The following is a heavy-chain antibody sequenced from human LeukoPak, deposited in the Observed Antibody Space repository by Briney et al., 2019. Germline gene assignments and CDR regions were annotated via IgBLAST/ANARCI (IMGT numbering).Heavy chain of an antibody. Sequence: SETLSLTCTVSGGSISSNSYYWGWIRQPPGKGLAWIGTIFHSGSTDYNPSLKSRVTISLDTSKNQFSLKLSSVTAADAAVYYCAREIFGVVRPFDYWGQGTLVTVSS. CDR2: IFHSGST. CDR1: GGSISSNSYY. V-gene: IGHV4-39*02. J-gene: IGHJ4*02. CDR3: AREIFGVVRPFDY. D-gene: IGHD3-3*01.